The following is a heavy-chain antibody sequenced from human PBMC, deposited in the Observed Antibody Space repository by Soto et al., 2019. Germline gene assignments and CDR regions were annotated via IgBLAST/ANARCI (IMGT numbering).Heavy chain of an antibody. V-gene: IGHV4-59*08. D-gene: IGHD3-22*01. CDR3: AGLYPYESSGYHLNY. Sequence: SETLSLTCTVSGDSISSYYWSWIRQPPGKGLEWIGYIFHTGSANYNPSLGSRVTISVDTSKNQFSLKLRSVTAADTAVFYCAGLYPYESSGYHLNYWGQGALVTVSS. CDR2: IFHTGSA. J-gene: IGHJ4*02. CDR1: GDSISSYY.